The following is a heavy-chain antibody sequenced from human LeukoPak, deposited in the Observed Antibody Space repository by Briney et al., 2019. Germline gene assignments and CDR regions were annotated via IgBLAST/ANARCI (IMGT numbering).Heavy chain of an antibody. CDR1: GDSVSSNKTG. J-gene: IGHJ6*02. CDR3: TRGGGATDV. Sequence: SQTLSLTCAISGDSVSSNKTGWNWVRQSPSRGLEWLGRTYYRSKWYIDYAVSLKSRITINPDTSKNQFSVQLSSVTPEDPAVYYCTRGGGATDVWGQGTTVTVSS. D-gene: IGHD1-26*01. V-gene: IGHV6-1*01. CDR2: TYYRSKWYI.